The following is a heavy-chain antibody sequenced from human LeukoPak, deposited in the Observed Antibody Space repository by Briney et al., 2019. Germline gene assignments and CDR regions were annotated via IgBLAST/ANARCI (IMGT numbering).Heavy chain of an antibody. CDR3: ARPQQGGTTRSHGLDV. CDR2: INTDGTST. D-gene: IGHD2-2*01. Sequence: GGSLRLSCAASGFTFSNSWMQWVRQVPGKGLVWVSRINTDGTSTSYTDSVRGRFIISRDNARNTLYLQMNSLRAEDTAVYYCARPQQGGTTRSHGLDVWGQGTTVTVSS. J-gene: IGHJ6*02. V-gene: IGHV3-74*01. CDR1: GFTFSNSW.